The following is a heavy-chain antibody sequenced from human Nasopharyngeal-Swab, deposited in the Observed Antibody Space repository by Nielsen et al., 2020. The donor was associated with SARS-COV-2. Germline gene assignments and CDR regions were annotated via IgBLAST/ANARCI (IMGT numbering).Heavy chain of an antibody. CDR3: ASGFYGGNPLAIDY. CDR2: IIPIFGTA. J-gene: IGHJ4*02. CDR1: GGTFSSYA. D-gene: IGHD4-23*01. V-gene: IGHV1-69*13. Sequence: PVKVSCKASGGTFSSYAISWVRQAPGQGLEWMGGIIPIFGTANYAQKFQGRVTITADESTSTAYMELSSLRSEDTAVYYCASGFYGGNPLAIDYWGQGTLVTVSS.